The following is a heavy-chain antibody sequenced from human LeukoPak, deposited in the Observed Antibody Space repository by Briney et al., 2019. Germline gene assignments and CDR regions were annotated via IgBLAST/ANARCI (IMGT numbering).Heavy chain of an antibody. V-gene: IGHV1-46*01. CDR1: GYTFTNYY. J-gene: IGHJ4*02. D-gene: IGHD5-18*01. Sequence: ASVKVSCKASGYTFTNYYMHWVRQAPGQGLEWMGIINPSGGSTSYAQKFQGRVTMTRDTSTSTVYMELSSLRSEDTAVYYCARDRTYSYGYGVTLDYWGQGTLVTVSS. CDR3: ARDRTYSYGYGVTLDY. CDR2: INPSGGST.